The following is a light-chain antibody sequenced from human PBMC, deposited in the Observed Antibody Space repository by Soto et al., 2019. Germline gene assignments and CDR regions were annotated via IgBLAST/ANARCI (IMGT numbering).Light chain of an antibody. CDR2: DAS. J-gene: IGKJ5*01. CDR1: QKIRNL. CDR3: QQYYTYAT. V-gene: IGKV1-5*01. Sequence: DIQLAQSPSTLSAAVGDSVTITCRASQKIRNLLAWYQQKPGRAPKPLIFDASTLRTGVPSRFSGSGSGSEFNFTITGLQPDDFATYFCQQYYTYATFGRGTRLEIK.